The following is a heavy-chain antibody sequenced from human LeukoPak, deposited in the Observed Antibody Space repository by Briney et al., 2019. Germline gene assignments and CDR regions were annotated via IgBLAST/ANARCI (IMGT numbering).Heavy chain of an antibody. J-gene: IGHJ4*02. D-gene: IGHD6-19*01. Sequence: SETLSLTCTVSGGSVSSGSYYWSWIRHPPGKGLEWIGYIYYSGSTNYNPSLKGRATISVDTSKNQFSLNLNSMTAADTAVYYCATATSGWYPRFDYWGQGTLVTFSS. V-gene: IGHV4-61*01. CDR3: ATATSGWYPRFDY. CDR1: GGSVSSGSYY. CDR2: IYYSGST.